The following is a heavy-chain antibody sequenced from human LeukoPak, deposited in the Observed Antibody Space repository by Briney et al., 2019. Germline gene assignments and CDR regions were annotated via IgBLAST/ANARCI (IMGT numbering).Heavy chain of an antibody. D-gene: IGHD5-24*01. CDR2: IYYSGST. V-gene: IGHV4-59*08. CDR1: GGSISNYY. J-gene: IGHJ4*02. Sequence: SETLSLICTVSGGSISNYYWSWIRQPPGKGLEWIGYIYYSGSTNYNPSLKSRVTISVDTSKNQFSLKLSSVTAADTAVYYCARCQMATITNWGQGTLVTVSS. CDR3: ARCQMATITN.